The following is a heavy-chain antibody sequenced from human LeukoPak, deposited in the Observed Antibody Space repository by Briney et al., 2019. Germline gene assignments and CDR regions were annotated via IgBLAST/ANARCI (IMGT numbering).Heavy chain of an antibody. CDR3: AKGEVVAASRKPYYFDY. Sequence: GGSLRLSCAASGFTFSSYAMSWVRQAPGKGLVGGSAISGSGDSTYYADSVKGRFTISRDNSKNTLYLQMNSLRAEDTAVYYCAKGEVVAASRKPYYFDYWGQGTLVTVSS. J-gene: IGHJ4*02. CDR1: GFTFSSYA. D-gene: IGHD2-15*01. CDR2: ISGSGDST. V-gene: IGHV3-23*01.